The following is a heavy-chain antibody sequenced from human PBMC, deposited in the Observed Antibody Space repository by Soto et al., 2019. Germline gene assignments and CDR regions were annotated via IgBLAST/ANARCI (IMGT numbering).Heavy chain of an antibody. CDR2: ISSSSSYI. CDR3: ARDLVAVAGQRFDY. J-gene: IGHJ4*02. D-gene: IGHD6-19*01. V-gene: IGHV3-21*01. Sequence: EVQLVESGGGLVKPGGSLRLSCAASGCTFSSYSMNWVRQAPGKGLEWVSSISSSSSYIYYADSVKGRFTISRDNAKNSLYLQMNSLRAEDTAVYYCARDLVAVAGQRFDYWGQGTLVTVSS. CDR1: GCTFSSYS.